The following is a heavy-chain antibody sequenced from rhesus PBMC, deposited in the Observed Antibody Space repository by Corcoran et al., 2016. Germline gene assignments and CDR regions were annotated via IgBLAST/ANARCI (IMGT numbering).Heavy chain of an antibody. CDR2: VDPEDGEA. V-gene: IGHV1-111*02. Sequence: EVQLVQSGAEVKKPGASVNISCKTSGYTFTDYYLHGVRQAPGKGREWMGRVDPEDGEARHAQKVQDRVTITADTSTDTADRELSSLRSEDTAVYYCATTSYWGQGVLVTVSS. CDR1: GYTFTDYY. J-gene: IGHJ4*01. CDR3: ATTSY.